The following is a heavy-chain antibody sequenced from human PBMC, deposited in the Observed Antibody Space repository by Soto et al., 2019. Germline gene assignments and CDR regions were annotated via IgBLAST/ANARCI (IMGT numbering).Heavy chain of an antibody. CDR3: ARRRAVAVRATRDYYFDY. V-gene: IGHV4-39*01. J-gene: IGHJ4*02. Sequence: SETLSLTCTVSGGSVSSSSYYWGWVRQPPGKGLEWIGSVYYSGSTYYNPSLESRVTISVDKSKNQFSLKLMSLSAADTAVYYCARRRAVAVRATRDYYFDYWGQGTLVTVSS. CDR2: VYYSGST. CDR1: GGSVSSSSYY. D-gene: IGHD6-19*01.